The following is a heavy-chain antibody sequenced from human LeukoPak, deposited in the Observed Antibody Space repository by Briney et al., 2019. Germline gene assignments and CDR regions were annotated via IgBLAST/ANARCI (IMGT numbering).Heavy chain of an antibody. J-gene: IGHJ4*02. Sequence: GGSLRLSCAASGFTFSNFAMSWVRQAPGKGLECVSLISANGGATYYADSVKGRFTISRDNSKSTLYLRMNSLRAEDTAVYYCAKDIAAAGGPCAYWGRGTLVTVSS. D-gene: IGHD6-13*01. CDR3: AKDIAAAGGPCAY. CDR1: GFTFSNFA. CDR2: ISANGGAT. V-gene: IGHV3-23*01.